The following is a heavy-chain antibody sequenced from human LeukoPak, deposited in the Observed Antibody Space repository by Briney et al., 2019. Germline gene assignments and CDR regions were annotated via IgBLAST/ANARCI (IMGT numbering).Heavy chain of an antibody. D-gene: IGHD4-23*01. Sequence: GRSLRLSCAASGFTFSSYGMDWVRQAPGEGLEWVAVIWSDGSNTYYADSVKGRFTISRENSKNTLYLQMNSLRAEDTALYYCARGDYGGYSGKGAFDIWGQGTMVTVSS. V-gene: IGHV3-33*01. CDR2: IWSDGSNT. CDR3: ARGDYGGYSGKGAFDI. J-gene: IGHJ3*02. CDR1: GFTFSSYG.